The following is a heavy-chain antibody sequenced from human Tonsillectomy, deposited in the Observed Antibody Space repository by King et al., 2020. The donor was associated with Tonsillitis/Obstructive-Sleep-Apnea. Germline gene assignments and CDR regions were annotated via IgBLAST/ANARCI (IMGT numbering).Heavy chain of an antibody. CDR3: ATSGGLSRDAFDI. CDR2: IYHSGST. D-gene: IGHD3-16*01. CDR1: GGSISSSNW. V-gene: IGHV4-4*02. Sequence: MPLQESGPGLVKPSGTLSLTCAVSGGSISSSNWWSWVRQPPGKGLEWIGEIYHSGSTNYNPSLKSRVSISVDKSKNQFSLKLSSVTAADTAVYYCATSGGLSRDAFDIWGQGTVVTVSS. J-gene: IGHJ3*02.